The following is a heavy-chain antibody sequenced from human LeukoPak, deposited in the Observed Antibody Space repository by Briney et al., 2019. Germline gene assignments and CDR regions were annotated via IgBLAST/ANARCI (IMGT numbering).Heavy chain of an antibody. D-gene: IGHD6-19*01. V-gene: IGHV3-30-3*01. CDR1: GFTFSSYA. Sequence: GGSLRLSCAASGFTFSSYAMHWVRQAPGKGLEWVAVISYDGSNKYYADSVKGRFTISRDNSKNMLYLQMNSLRAEDTAVYYCAREMLAVAGTPLDYWGQGTLVTVSS. J-gene: IGHJ4*02. CDR3: AREMLAVAGTPLDY. CDR2: ISYDGSNK.